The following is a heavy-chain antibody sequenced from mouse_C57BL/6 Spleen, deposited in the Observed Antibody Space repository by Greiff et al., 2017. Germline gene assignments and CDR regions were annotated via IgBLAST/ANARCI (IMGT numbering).Heavy chain of an antibody. J-gene: IGHJ1*03. D-gene: IGHD1-1*01. CDR1: GYTFTSYG. CDR2: IYPRSGNT. Sequence: VQLQQSGAELARPGASVKLSCKASGYTFTSYGISWVKQRTGQGLEWIGEIYPRSGNTYYNEKFKGKATLTADKSSSTAYVELRSLTSEDSAVYFCARLGSNYWYFDVWGTGTTVTVSS. V-gene: IGHV1-81*01. CDR3: ARLGSNYWYFDV.